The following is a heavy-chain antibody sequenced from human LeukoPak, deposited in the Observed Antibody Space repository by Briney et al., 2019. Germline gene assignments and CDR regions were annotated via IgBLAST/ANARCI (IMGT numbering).Heavy chain of an antibody. D-gene: IGHD6-13*01. V-gene: IGHV3-21*01. Sequence: GGSLRLSCAASGFTFSSYSMNWVRQAPGKGLEWVSSISSSSSYIYYADSVKGRFTISRDNAKNSLYLQMNGLRAEDTAVYYCARNIAAAGMFDYWGQGTLVTVSS. J-gene: IGHJ4*02. CDR1: GFTFSSYS. CDR3: ARNIAAAGMFDY. CDR2: ISSSSSYI.